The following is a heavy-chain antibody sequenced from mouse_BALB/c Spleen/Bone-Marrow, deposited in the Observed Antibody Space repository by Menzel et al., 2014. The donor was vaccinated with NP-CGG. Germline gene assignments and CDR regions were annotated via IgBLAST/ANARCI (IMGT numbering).Heavy chain of an antibody. CDR1: GYTFTSYY. CDR3: SRGRRDALDY. Sequence: VKLMESGAELVKPGASVKLSCKASGYTFTSYYMYWVKQRPGQGLEWFGEINPSNGGTNFNEKFKNKATLTVDKSSSTAYMQLSSLKSEDSAVYYCSRGRRDALDYWGQGTSVTVSS. V-gene: IGHV1S81*02. CDR2: INPSNGGT. J-gene: IGHJ4*01.